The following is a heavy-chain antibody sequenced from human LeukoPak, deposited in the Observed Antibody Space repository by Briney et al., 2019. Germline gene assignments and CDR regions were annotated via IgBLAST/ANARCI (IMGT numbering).Heavy chain of an antibody. CDR2: IKPDGSEK. V-gene: IGHV3-7*01. CDR1: GFRFSDYW. Sequence: GGSLRLSCAASGFRFSDYWMSWVRQAPGKGLEWVANIKPDGSEKYYVDSVKGRFTISRDNAKNSLYLQMNSLRGEDTAVYYCARGGLWGQGTLVTVSS. CDR3: ARGGL. J-gene: IGHJ4*02.